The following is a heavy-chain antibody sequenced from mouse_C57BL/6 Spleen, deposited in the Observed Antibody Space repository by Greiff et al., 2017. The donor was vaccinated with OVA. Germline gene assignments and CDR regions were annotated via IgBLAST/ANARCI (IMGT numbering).Heavy chain of an antibody. Sequence: EVHLVESGGGLVKPGGSLKLSCAASGFTFSSYTMSWVRQTPEKRLEWVATISGGGGNTYYPDSVKGRFTISRDNAKNTLYLQMSSLRSEDTALYYCARHGIYYYGSSLYYYAMDYWGQGTSVTVSS. CDR2: ISGGGGNT. J-gene: IGHJ4*01. D-gene: IGHD1-1*01. CDR1: GFTFSSYT. V-gene: IGHV5-9*01. CDR3: ARHGIYYYGSSLYYYAMDY.